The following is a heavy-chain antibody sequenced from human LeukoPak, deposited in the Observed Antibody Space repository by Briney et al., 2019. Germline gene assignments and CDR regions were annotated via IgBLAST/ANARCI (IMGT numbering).Heavy chain of an antibody. CDR3: ARDVSGFDY. V-gene: IGHV1-2*02. Sequence: ASVKVSCKASGYTFTGYYMHWVRQAPGQGLEWMGCIIPNSGGTNYAQKVPGKVTITRDRSISTAYMELSRLKSDDTAVYYCARDVSGFDYWGQGTLVTVSS. CDR1: GYTFTGYY. CDR2: IIPNSGGT. D-gene: IGHD2-8*01. J-gene: IGHJ4*02.